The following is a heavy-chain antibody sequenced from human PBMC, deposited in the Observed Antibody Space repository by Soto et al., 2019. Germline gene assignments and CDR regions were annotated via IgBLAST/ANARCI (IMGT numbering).Heavy chain of an antibody. CDR1: EFTVSSND. CDR3: ASRPPFDY. CDR2: IYSSGST. Sequence: EVQLVESGGGLIQPGGSLRLSCAASEFTVSSNDMSWVRQAPGKGLEWVSAIYSSGSTSYVDSVKGRFTISRDISKNTLYLQMNSLRVEDTAVYYCASRPPFDYWGQGTLVTVSS. J-gene: IGHJ4*02. V-gene: IGHV3-53*01.